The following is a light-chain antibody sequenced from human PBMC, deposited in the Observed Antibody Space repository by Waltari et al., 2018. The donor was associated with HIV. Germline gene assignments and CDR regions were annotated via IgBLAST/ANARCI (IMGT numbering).Light chain of an antibody. Sequence: SYELTPPPSVSLAPGQTARTTCGGPEIGDTSAHWYQQKPGQAPVLVVYDDRDRPSGVPGRFAGSNSGNTATLTISRVEAGDEAAYYCQVWDTGDHPGVFGGGTKLTVL. V-gene: IGLV3-21*02. J-gene: IGLJ3*02. CDR1: EIGDTS. CDR2: DDR. CDR3: QVWDTGDHPGV.